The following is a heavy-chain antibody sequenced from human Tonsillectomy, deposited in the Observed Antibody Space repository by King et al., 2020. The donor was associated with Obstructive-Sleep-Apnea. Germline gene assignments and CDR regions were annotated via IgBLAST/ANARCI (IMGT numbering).Heavy chain of an antibody. V-gene: IGHV3-23*04. CDR3: GKEDMITFGGVIVPFFDY. CDR1: GFTFSSYA. D-gene: IGHD3-16*02. J-gene: IGHJ4*02. Sequence: VQLVESGGGLVQPGGSLRLSCAASGFTFSSYAMSWVRQAPGKGLEWVSAIRGSGGSTYYADSVKGRFTISRDNSKNTLYLQMNSLRAEDTAVYYCGKEDMITFGGVIVPFFDYWGQGTLVTVSS. CDR2: IRGSGGST.